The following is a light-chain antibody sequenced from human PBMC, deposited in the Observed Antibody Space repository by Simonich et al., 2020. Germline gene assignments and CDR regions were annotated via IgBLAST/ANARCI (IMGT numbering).Light chain of an antibody. Sequence: DIVMTQSPDSLAVSLGERATINCQSSQSVLYSSNNKNYLAWYQQKPGQPPKLLIYWASTRESGVPDRFRGSGSGTDFTLTISSLQAEDVAVYYCQQYYSTPRTFGQGTKVEIK. V-gene: IGKV4-1*01. J-gene: IGKJ1*01. CDR1: QSVLYSSNNKNY. CDR2: WAS. CDR3: QQYYSTPRT.